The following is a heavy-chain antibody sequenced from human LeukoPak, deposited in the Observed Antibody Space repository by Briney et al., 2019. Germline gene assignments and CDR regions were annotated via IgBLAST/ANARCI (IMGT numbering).Heavy chain of an antibody. CDR1: GGSISSSSYY. D-gene: IGHD3-9*01. J-gene: IGHJ5*01. CDR3: ARRPPLQYFDWFRPGWFDS. CDR2: VYYSGST. Sequence: PSETLSLTCTVSGGSISSSSYYWGWIRQPPGKGLEWIGNVYYSGSTYYNPSLKSRVTISVDTSKNQFSLKLSSVTAADTAVYYCARRPPLQYFDWFRPGWFDSWGQGTLVTVSS. V-gene: IGHV4-39*07.